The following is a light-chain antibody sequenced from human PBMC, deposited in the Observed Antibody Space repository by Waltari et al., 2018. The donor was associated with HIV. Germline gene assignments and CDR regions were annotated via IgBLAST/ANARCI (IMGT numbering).Light chain of an antibody. V-gene: IGLV2-23*02. CDR1: SSDVGSYNL. J-gene: IGLJ2*01. Sequence: QSALTQPASVSGSFGQSITISCTGTSSDVGSYNLVSWYQYHPGKAPKLIIYAVSKRPSGVSNRFSGSKSGNTASLTVSGLQAEDEAHYYCCSYARSGIPFGGGTKLTVL. CDR3: CSYARSGIP. CDR2: AVS.